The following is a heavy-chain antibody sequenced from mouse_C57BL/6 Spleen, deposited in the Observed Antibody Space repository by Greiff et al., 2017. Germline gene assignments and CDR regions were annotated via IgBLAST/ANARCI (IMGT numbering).Heavy chain of an antibody. CDR1: GYSITSGYY. CDR3: ARGDDYDEGFDY. Sequence: ESGPGLVKPSQSLSLTCSVTGYSITSGYYWNWIRQFPGNKLEWMGYISYDGSNNYNPSLKNRISITRDTSKNQFFLKLNSVTTEDTATYYCARGDDYDEGFDYWGQGTTLTVSS. CDR2: ISYDGSN. J-gene: IGHJ2*01. D-gene: IGHD2-4*01. V-gene: IGHV3-6*01.